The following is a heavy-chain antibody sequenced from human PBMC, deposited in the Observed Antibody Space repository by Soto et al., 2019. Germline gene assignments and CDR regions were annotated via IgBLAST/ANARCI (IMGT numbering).Heavy chain of an antibody. V-gene: IGHV1-69*02. CDR2: IIPILVIA. D-gene: IGHD3-9*01. CDR1: GGTFSSYT. CDR3: ATLGYDILTGYQPFDY. Sequence: QVQLVQSGAEVKKPGSSVKVSCKASGGTFSSYTISWVRQAPGQGLEWMGRIIPILVIANYAQKFQGRVTITADKSTSTAYMELSSLRSEDTAVYYGATLGYDILTGYQPFDYWGQGTLVTVSS. J-gene: IGHJ4*02.